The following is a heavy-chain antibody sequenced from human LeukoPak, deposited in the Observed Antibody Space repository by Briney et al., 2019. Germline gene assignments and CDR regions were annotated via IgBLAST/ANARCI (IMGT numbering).Heavy chain of an antibody. CDR3: ARDQRGQRYDILTGYYYYYYYMDV. V-gene: IGHV4-38-2*02. CDR1: GYSISSGYH. J-gene: IGHJ6*03. CDR2: IYQSGST. D-gene: IGHD3-9*01. Sequence: SETLSLTCSVAGYSISSGYHWAWIRQAPGKGLEWMGSIYQSGSTYDNMSLKSRVSLSVDTSRNQFSLKLSSVTAADTAVYYWARDQRGQRYDILTGYYYYYYYMDVWGKGTTVTISS.